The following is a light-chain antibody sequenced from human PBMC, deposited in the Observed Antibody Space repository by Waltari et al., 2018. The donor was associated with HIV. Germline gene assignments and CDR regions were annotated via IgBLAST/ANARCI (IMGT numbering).Light chain of an antibody. CDR3: QQSHNLWT. V-gene: IGKV1-33*01. J-gene: IGKJ1*01. CDR2: DAS. CDR1: HDINRH. Sequence: DIQMTQSPVSLSSYVGDIVTLTCQANHDINRHLNWYHQRPGKAPRVLIYDASNLETGVPPRCSGGGSGTDFSLPITNLQPEDTGIYYCQQSHNLWTFGQGTTVDI.